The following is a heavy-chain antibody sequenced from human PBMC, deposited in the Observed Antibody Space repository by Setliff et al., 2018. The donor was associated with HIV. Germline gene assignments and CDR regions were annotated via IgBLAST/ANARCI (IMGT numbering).Heavy chain of an antibody. Sequence: GGSLRLSCTASGFSIDDYAMNWFRQAPGRGLEWVGLVRSRPFGGTTESAASVKGRFTISRDDSKGIAYLQMNSLKSADAAVYYCTRGMRPMVKRVPFDYWGQGTLVTVSS. D-gene: IGHD2-15*01. V-gene: IGHV3-49*03. CDR2: VRSRPFGGTT. CDR3: TRGMRPMVKRVPFDY. CDR1: GFSIDDYA. J-gene: IGHJ4*02.